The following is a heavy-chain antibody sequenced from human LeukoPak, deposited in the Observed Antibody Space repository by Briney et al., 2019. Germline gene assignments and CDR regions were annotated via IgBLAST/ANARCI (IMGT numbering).Heavy chain of an antibody. V-gene: IGHV3-11*01. CDR1: GFTFSDYD. CDR2: ISGSGSNS. Sequence: GGSLRLSCAASGFTFSDYDMSWVRQAPGQGLEWVSYISGSGSNSYYADSVQGRFTISRDNTKTSLHLQMNRLTAEATAVYYCARAVAGPSGGCDYWGQGTLVTVSS. D-gene: IGHD6-19*01. J-gene: IGHJ4*02. CDR3: ARAVAGPSGGCDY.